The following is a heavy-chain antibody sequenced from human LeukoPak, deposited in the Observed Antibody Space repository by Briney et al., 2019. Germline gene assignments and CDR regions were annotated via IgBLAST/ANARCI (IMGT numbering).Heavy chain of an antibody. J-gene: IGHJ4*02. CDR3: AKSYIAVATRDDY. Sequence: EAAGSLRFSCAASGFTFSSYATSWDRQAPGKRLERVSAISGSGGSTYYADSVKGRFTISRDNSKNTLYLQMNSLRAEDTAVYYCAKSYIAVATRDDYWDQGTLVTVSS. CDR1: GFTFSSYA. V-gene: IGHV3-23*01. D-gene: IGHD6-19*01. CDR2: ISGSGGST.